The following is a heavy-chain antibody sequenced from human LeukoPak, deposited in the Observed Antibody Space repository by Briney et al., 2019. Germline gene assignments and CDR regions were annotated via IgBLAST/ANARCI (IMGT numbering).Heavy chain of an antibody. D-gene: IGHD3-3*01. CDR3: ARGYDFWSGYYNDY. CDR2: IYYSGST. Sequence: SETLSLTCTVSGGSISSYYWSWIRQPPGKGLEWIGYIYYSGSTNYNPSLKSRVTISVDTSKNQFSLKLSSVTAADTAVYYCARGYDFWSGYYNDYWGQGTLVTVSS. CDR1: GGSISSYY. J-gene: IGHJ4*02. V-gene: IGHV4-59*08.